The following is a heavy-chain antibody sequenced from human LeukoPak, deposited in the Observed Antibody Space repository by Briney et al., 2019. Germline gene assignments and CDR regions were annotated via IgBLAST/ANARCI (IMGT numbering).Heavy chain of an antibody. V-gene: IGHV1-2*02. J-gene: IGHJ4*02. D-gene: IGHD6-13*01. CDR3: ASVRGEAAAGTPSD. CDR1: GYTFTGYY. CDR2: INPNSGGT. Sequence: ASVKVSCKASGYTFTGYYMHWVREAPGQGLEWMGWINPNSGGTNYAQKFQGRVTMTRDTSISTAYMELSRLRSDDTAVYYCASVRGEAAAGTPSDWGQGTLVTVSS.